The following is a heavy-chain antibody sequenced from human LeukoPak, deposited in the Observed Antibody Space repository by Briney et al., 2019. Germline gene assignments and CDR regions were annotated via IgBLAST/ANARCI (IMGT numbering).Heavy chain of an antibody. CDR2: IYPGDSNT. V-gene: IGHV5-51*01. CDR3: ASVPYSLGDY. D-gene: IGHD4-11*01. CDR1: GYSFTTYW. Sequence: GESPKISCKGSGYSFTTYWIGWVRQMPGKGLEWMGIIYPGDSNTRYSPSFQGQVTISADKSISTAYLQWSSLKASDTAMYYCASVPYSLGDYWGQGTLVTVSS. J-gene: IGHJ4*02.